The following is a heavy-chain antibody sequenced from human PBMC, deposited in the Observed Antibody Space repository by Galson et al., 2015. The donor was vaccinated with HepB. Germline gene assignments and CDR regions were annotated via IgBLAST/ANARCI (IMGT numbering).Heavy chain of an antibody. CDR1: GYIFTGYY. CDR2: INPGGGAT. CDR3: ARLLRAQQLRVPLAF. D-gene: IGHD6-13*01. Sequence: SVKVSCKASGYIFTGYYIHWVRQAPGQGLEWMGWINPGGGATNYAQKFQGRATMTKDTSINAAYMFLSILRSDNTAIYYCARLLRAQQLRVPLAFWGPASRVTVSS. J-gene: IGHJ4*02. V-gene: IGHV1-2*02.